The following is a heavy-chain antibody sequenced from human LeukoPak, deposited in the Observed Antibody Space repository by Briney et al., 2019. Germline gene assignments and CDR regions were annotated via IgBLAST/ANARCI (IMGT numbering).Heavy chain of an antibody. V-gene: IGHV3-74*01. CDR1: GFTFSSYW. D-gene: IGHD2-21*02. CDR3: AKDRGGDCPDY. Sequence: GGSLRLSCAASGFTFSSYWMHWVRQAPGKGLVWVSRINSDGSSTNYADSVKGRFTISRDNAKNTLYLQMNSLRAEDTAVYYCAKDRGGDCPDYWGQGTLVTVSS. CDR2: INSDGSST. J-gene: IGHJ4*02.